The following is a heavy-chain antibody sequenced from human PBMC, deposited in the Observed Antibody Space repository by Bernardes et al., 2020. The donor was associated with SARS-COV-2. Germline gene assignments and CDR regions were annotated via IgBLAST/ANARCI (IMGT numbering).Heavy chain of an antibody. CDR3: ARDTLRDGMDV. J-gene: IGHJ6*02. CDR2: IYYSGST. V-gene: IGHV4-59*01. Sequence: SEPLSLICTVSGGSISSYYWSWIRQPPGKGLEWIGYIYYSGSTNYNPSLKSRVTISVDTSKNQFSLKLSSVTAADTAVYYCARDTLRDGMDVWGQGTTVTVSS. CDR1: GGSISSYY.